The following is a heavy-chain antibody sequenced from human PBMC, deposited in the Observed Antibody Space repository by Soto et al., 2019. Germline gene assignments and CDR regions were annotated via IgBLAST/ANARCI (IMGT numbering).Heavy chain of an antibody. CDR1: GYTFTSYD. D-gene: IGHD2-8*01. Sequence: QVQLVQSGAEVKQPGASVKVSCKASGYTFTSYDINWVRQATGQGLEGRGWMNPNNNNTGYAQKLQGRVTMARNTSTSTAYMELSSLGSEDTAVYCCARGPHPYFNDYWGQGTLVTVSS. J-gene: IGHJ4*02. V-gene: IGHV1-8*01. CDR3: ARGPHPYFNDY. CDR2: MNPNNNNT.